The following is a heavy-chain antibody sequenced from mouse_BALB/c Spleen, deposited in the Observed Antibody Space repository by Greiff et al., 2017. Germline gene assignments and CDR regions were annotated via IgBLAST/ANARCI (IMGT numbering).Heavy chain of an antibody. J-gene: IGHJ4*01. Sequence: QVHVKQSGPGLVAPSQSLSITCTVSGFSLTSYGVHWVRQPPGKGLEWLGVIWAGGSTNYNSALMSRLSISKDNSKSQVFLKMNSLQTDDTAMYYCASFNRFYAMDYWGQGTSVTVSS. V-gene: IGHV2-9*02. CDR2: IWAGGST. CDR1: GFSLTSYG. CDR3: ASFNRFYAMDY. D-gene: IGHD2-14*01.